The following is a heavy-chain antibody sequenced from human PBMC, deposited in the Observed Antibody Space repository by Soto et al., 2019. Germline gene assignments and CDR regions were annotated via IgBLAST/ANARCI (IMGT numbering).Heavy chain of an antibody. Sequence: GGSLRLSCAASGFTFSNYAMSWVRQAPGKGLEWVSAISGGGSTYYADSVKGRFTISRDNSKNTLYLQMNSLRAEDTAVYYCAGSSPDAFDIWGQGTMVTVSS. J-gene: IGHJ3*02. D-gene: IGHD6-6*01. V-gene: IGHV3-23*01. CDR2: ISGGGST. CDR3: AGSSPDAFDI. CDR1: GFTFSNYA.